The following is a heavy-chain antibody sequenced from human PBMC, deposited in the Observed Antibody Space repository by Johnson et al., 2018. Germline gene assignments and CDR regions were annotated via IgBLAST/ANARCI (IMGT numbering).Heavy chain of an antibody. J-gene: IGHJ3*02. V-gene: IGHV3-21*01. Sequence: EVQLVESGGGLVKPGGSXRLSCAASGFTFSSYSMNWVRQDPGKGLEWVSSISSRSSYIYYADSVKGRFTISRDNAKNSLYLQMNSRRAEDTAVYLGARGDIVVVTATDAFDIWGQGTMVTVSS. CDR2: ISSRSSYI. CDR1: GFTFSSYS. CDR3: ARGDIVVVTATDAFDI. D-gene: IGHD2-21*02.